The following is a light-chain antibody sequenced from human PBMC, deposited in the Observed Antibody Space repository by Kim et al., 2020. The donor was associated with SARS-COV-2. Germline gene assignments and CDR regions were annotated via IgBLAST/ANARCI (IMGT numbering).Light chain of an antibody. Sequence: SEAVRDRVTIPCRASQGISNYLAWYQQKPGKVPKLLIYAASTLQSGVPSRFSGSGSGTDFTLTISSLQPEDVATYYCQKYNSAPRTFGQGTKV. CDR1: QGISNY. J-gene: IGKJ1*01. V-gene: IGKV1-27*01. CDR3: QKYNSAPRT. CDR2: AAS.